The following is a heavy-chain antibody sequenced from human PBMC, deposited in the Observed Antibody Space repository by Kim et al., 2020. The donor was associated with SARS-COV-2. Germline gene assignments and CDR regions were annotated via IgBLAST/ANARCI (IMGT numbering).Heavy chain of an antibody. V-gene: IGHV1-69*13. CDR3: ATHPTGPGRGSSSEVRGGSRGDYFDY. CDR2: IIPIFGTA. CDR1: GGTFSSYA. Sequence: SVKVSCKASGGTFSSYAISWVRQVPGQGLEWMGGIIPIFGTANYAQKFQGRVTITADESTSTAYMELSSLRSEDTAVYYCATHPTGPGRGSSSEVRGGSRGDYFDYWGQGTLVTVSS. J-gene: IGHJ4*02. D-gene: IGHD6-6*01.